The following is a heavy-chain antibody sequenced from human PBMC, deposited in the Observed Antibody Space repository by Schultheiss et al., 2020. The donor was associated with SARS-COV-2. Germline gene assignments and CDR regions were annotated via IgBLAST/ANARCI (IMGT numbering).Heavy chain of an antibody. V-gene: IGHV4-34*01. CDR3: ARDRTMVRDRDAFDI. J-gene: IGHJ3*02. Sequence: SQTLSLTCTVSGGSISSYYWSWIRQPAGKGLEWIGEINHSGSTNYNPSLKSRVTISVDTSKNQFSLKLSSVTAADTAVYYCARDRTMVRDRDAFDIRGQGTMVTVSS. CDR2: INHSGST. CDR1: GGSISSYY. D-gene: IGHD3-10*01.